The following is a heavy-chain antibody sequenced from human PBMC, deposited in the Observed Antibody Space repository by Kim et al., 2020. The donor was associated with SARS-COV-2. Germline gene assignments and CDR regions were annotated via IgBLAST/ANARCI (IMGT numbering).Heavy chain of an antibody. J-gene: IGHJ5*02. CDR3: AREILVEMATINWFDP. Sequence: KFQGRVTITADKSTSTAYMELSSLRSEDTAVYYCAREILVEMATINWFDPWGQGTLVTVSS. V-gene: IGHV1-69*04. D-gene: IGHD5-12*01.